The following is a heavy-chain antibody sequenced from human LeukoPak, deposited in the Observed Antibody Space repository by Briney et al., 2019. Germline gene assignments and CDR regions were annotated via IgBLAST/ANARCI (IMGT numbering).Heavy chain of an antibody. Sequence: GGSLRLSCAASGFTFSSYAMHWVRQAPGKGLEWVSVIYSGGSTYYADSVKGRFTISRDNSKNTLYLQMNSLRAEDTAAYYCARENGGYYNYWGQGTLVTVSS. J-gene: IGHJ4*02. D-gene: IGHD1-26*01. V-gene: IGHV3-66*01. CDR3: ARENGGYYNY. CDR1: GFTFSSYA. CDR2: IYSGGST.